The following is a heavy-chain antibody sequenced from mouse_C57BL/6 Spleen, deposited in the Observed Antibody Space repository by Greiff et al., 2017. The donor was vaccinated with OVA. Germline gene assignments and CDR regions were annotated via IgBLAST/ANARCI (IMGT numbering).Heavy chain of an antibody. D-gene: IGHD1-1*01. V-gene: IGHV1-82*01. Sequence: QVQLQQSGPELVKPGASVKISCKASGYAFSSSWMNWVKQRPGKGLEWIGRIYPGDGDTNYNGKFKGKATLTADKSSSTAYMQLSSLTSEDSAVYFCARKVEGLRGFAYWGQGTLVTVSA. CDR2: IYPGDGDT. CDR1: GYAFSSSW. CDR3: ARKVEGLRGFAY. J-gene: IGHJ3*01.